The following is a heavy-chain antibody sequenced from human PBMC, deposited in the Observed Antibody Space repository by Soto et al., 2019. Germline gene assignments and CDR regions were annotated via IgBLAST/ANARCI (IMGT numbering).Heavy chain of an antibody. CDR3: ASMDLYYHGSGSYYRREYYFDY. CDR2: ISAYNGNT. D-gene: IGHD3-10*01. Sequence: ASVKVSCKASGYTFTSYGISWVRQAPGQGLEWMGWISAYNGNTNYAQKLQGRVTMTTDTSTSTAYMELRSLRSDDTAVYYCASMDLYYHGSGSYYRREYYFDYWGQGTLVTVSS. J-gene: IGHJ4*02. CDR1: GYTFTSYG. V-gene: IGHV1-18*04.